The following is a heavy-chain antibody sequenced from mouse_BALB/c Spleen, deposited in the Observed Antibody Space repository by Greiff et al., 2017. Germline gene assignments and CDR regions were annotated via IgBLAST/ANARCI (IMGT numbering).Heavy chain of an antibody. CDR2: ISSGGGST. CDR1: GFAFSSYD. Sequence: DVQLVESGGGLVKPGGSLKLSCAASGFAFSSYDMSWVRQTPEKRLEWVAYISSGGGSTYYPDTVKGRFTISRDNAKNTLYLQLSSLKSEDTAMYYCASLIYYGSYEDAMDYWGQGTSVTVSS. CDR3: ASLIYYGSYEDAMDY. D-gene: IGHD2-1*01. J-gene: IGHJ4*01. V-gene: IGHV5-12-1*01.